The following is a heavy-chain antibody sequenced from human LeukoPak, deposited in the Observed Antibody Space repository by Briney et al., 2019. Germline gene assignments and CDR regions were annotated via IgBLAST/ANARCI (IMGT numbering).Heavy chain of an antibody. Sequence: KTSETLSLTCAVYGGSFSWYYWSWIGQPPGKGLEWIGEINHSGSTNYNPSLKSRVTISVDTSKNQFTLKLSSVTAADTAVYYCARGEETQYYFDYWGQGTLVTVSS. V-gene: IGHV4-34*01. CDR2: INHSGST. CDR3: ARGEETQYYFDY. J-gene: IGHJ4*02. CDR1: GGSFSWYY.